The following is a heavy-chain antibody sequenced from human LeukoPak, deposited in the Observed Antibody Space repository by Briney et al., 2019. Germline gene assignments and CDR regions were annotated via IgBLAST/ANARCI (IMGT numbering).Heavy chain of an antibody. D-gene: IGHD6-19*01. CDR1: GGTFSSYA. J-gene: IGHJ4*02. Sequence: ASVKVSCKASGGTFSSYAISWVRQAPGQGLEWMGGIIPIFGTANYAQKFQGRVTITADKSTSTAYMELSSLRSEDTAVYYCARQAGYSSGTNYFDYWGQGTLVTVSS. CDR2: IIPIFGTA. V-gene: IGHV1-69*06. CDR3: ARQAGYSSGTNYFDY.